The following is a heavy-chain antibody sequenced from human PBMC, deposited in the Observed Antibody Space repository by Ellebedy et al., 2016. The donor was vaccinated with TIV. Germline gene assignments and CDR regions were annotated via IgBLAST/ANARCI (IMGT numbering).Heavy chain of an antibody. CDR1: GFTFGDYY. D-gene: IGHD3-22*01. CDR3: AKGRGGGSDSSAPRYYFDY. V-gene: IGHV3-11*01. CDR2: ISIDGGAI. Sequence: PGGSLRLSCAASGFTFGDYYMTWIRQAAGKGLEWISYISIDGGAIYYAESVKGRFTISRDNSKKTLYLQMNSLRAEDTAVYYCAKGRGGGSDSSAPRYYFDYWGLGTLVTVSS. J-gene: IGHJ4*02.